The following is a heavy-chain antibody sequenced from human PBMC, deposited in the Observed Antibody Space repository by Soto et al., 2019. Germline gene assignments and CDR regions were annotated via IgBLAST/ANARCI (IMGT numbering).Heavy chain of an antibody. CDR3: ARERAGAFDN. J-gene: IGHJ3*02. V-gene: IGHV3-30-3*01. CDR1: GFTFSSYA. CDR2: ISYDGSNK. Sequence: QVQLVESGGGVVQPGRSLRLSCAASGFTFSSYAMHWVRQAPGKGLEWVAVISYDGSNKYYADSVKGRFTISRDNSKNTLYLQMNSLRAEDTAVYYCARERAGAFDNWGQGTMVTVSS.